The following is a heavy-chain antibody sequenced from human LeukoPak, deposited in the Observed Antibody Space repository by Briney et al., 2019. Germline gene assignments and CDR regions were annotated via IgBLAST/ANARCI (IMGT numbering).Heavy chain of an antibody. CDR1: GGSISSSSDY. Sequence: SETLSLTCTVSGGSISSSSDYWGWIRQPPGKGLEWIGSIYYSGSTYYNPSLKRLDTISVDTSKNQFSLKLSSVTAADTAVYYCARDRLGYCTNGVCSRFDYWGQGTLVTVSS. D-gene: IGHD2-8*01. CDR3: ARDRLGYCTNGVCSRFDY. J-gene: IGHJ4*02. CDR2: IYYSGST. V-gene: IGHV4-39*07.